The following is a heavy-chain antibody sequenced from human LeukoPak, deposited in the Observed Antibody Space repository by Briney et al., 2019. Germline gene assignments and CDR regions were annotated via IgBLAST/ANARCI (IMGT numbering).Heavy chain of an antibody. J-gene: IGHJ6*02. Sequence: GASVKVSCKASGYTFTSYGISWVRQAPGQGLEWMGWISAYNGNTNYAQKLQGRVTMTTDTSTSTAYMELRSLRSDDTAMYYCARGMVRGVIILYYYGMDVWGQGTTVTVSS. D-gene: IGHD3-10*01. V-gene: IGHV1-18*01. CDR2: ISAYNGNT. CDR1: GYTFTSYG. CDR3: ARGMVRGVIILYYYGMDV.